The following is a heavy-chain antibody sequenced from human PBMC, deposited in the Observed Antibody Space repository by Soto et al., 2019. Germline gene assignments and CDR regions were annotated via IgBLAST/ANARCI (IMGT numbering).Heavy chain of an antibody. Sequence: ASVKVSCKASGYTFTSYDINWVRHATGQGLEWMGWMNPNSGNTGYAQKFQGRVTMTRNTSISTAYMELSSLRSEDTAVYYCASGGNYYDILTESYYYYYMDVWSKGTTVTVSS. J-gene: IGHJ6*03. CDR3: ASGGNYYDILTESYYYYYMDV. D-gene: IGHD3-9*01. CDR2: MNPNSGNT. V-gene: IGHV1-8*01. CDR1: GYTFTSYD.